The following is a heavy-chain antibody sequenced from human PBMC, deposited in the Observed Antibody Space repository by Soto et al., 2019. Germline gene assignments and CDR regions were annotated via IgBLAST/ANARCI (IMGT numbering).Heavy chain of an antibody. D-gene: IGHD6-19*01. CDR1: GGSFSGYY. CDR3: ARGSVAGSVVYYFAY. J-gene: IGHJ4*02. Sequence: PSETLSLTCAVYGGSFSGYYWSWIRQPPGKGLEWIGEINHGGSTNYNPSLKSRVTISVDTSKNQFSLKLSSVTAADTAVYYCARGSVAGSVVYYFAYWGQGTLVTVSS. CDR2: INHGGST. V-gene: IGHV4-34*01.